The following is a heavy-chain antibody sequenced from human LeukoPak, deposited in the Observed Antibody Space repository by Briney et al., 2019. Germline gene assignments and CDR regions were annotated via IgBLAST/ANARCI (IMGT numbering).Heavy chain of an antibody. J-gene: IGHJ6*02. CDR3: ARSLGTVRYYYYGMDV. Sequence: SETLSLTCTVSGGSISSYYWSWIRQPPGKGLEWIGYIYYSGSTNYNPSLKSRVTISVDTSKNQFSLKLSSVTAADTAVYYCARSLGTVRYYYYGMDVWGQGTTVTVSS. CDR2: IYYSGST. CDR1: GGSISSYY. V-gene: IGHV4-59*12. D-gene: IGHD4-11*01.